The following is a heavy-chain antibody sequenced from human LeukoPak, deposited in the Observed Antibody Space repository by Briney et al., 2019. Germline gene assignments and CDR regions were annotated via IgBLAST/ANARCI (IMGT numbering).Heavy chain of an antibody. Sequence: ASVKVSCKSSGYSFTDYYIHWVRQPPGQGLEWMGCINPNSGDTNYGQNLHGRVTMTSDWSINTAYLEVSSLKSADTVVFYCARGEQWLARYWGQGTLVTVSS. CDR3: ARGEQWLARY. CDR1: GYSFTDYY. CDR2: INPNSGDT. V-gene: IGHV1-2*02. J-gene: IGHJ4*02. D-gene: IGHD6-19*01.